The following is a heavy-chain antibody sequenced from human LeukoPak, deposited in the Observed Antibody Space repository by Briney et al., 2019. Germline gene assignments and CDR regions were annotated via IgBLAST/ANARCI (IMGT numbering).Heavy chain of an antibody. V-gene: IGHV3-21*01. Sequence: GASLRLSCAASGFTFSSYSMNWVRQAPGKGLEWVSSISSGSSYIYYADSVKGRFTISRDNAKNSLCLQMNSLRAEDTAVYYCARGRDGYHRVDNWGQGVLVSVSS. CDR3: ARGRDGYHRVDN. D-gene: IGHD5-24*01. CDR1: GFTFSSYS. J-gene: IGHJ4*02. CDR2: ISSGSSYI.